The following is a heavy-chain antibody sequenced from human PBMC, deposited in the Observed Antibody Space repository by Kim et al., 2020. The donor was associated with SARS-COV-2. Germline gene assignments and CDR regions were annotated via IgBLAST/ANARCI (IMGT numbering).Heavy chain of an antibody. J-gene: IGHJ5*02. Sequence: SETLSLTCAVYGGSFSGYYWSWIRQPPGKGLEWIGEINHSGSTNYNPSLKSRVTISVDTSKNQFSLKLSSVTAADTAVYYCARGRCTNGVCYRLSRWFDPWGQGTLVTVSS. CDR1: GGSFSGYY. D-gene: IGHD2-8*01. V-gene: IGHV4-34*01. CDR2: INHSGST. CDR3: ARGRCTNGVCYRLSRWFDP.